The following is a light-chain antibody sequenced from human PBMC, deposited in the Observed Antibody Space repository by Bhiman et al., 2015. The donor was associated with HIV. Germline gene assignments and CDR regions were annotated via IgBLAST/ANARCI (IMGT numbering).Light chain of an antibody. J-gene: IGLJ3*02. CDR3: QSYDSNSKGV. CDR1: SGSVSSSYY. CDR2: STN. V-gene: IGLV8-61*01. Sequence: QTVVTQEPSFSVSPGGTVTLTCGLSSGSVSSSYYPSWYQQTPGQAPRTLIYSTNTRSSGVPDRFSGSIDSSSNSASLTISGLKTEDEADYYCQSYDSNSKGVFGGGTKLTVL.